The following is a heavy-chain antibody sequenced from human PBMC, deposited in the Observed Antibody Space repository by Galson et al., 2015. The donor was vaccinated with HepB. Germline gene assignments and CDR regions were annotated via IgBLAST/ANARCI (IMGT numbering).Heavy chain of an antibody. CDR2: IWYDGSNK. V-gene: IGHV3-33*01. D-gene: IGHD3-3*01. CDR3: ARDRPLWSGYYEGYYYYYGMDV. CDR1: GFTFSSYG. J-gene: IGHJ6*02. Sequence: SLRLSCAASGFTFSSYGMHWVRQAPGKGLEWVAVIWYDGSNKYYADSVKGRFTISRDNSKNTLYLQMNSLRAEDTAVYYCARDRPLWSGYYEGYYYYYGMDVWGQGTTVTVSS.